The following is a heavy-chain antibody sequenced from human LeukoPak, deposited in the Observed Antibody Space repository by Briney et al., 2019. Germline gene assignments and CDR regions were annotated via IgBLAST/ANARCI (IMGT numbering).Heavy chain of an antibody. Sequence: SETLSPTCTVSGGSISSYYWSWIRQPAGKGLEWIGRIYTSGSTNYNPSLKSRVTMSVDTSKNQFSLKLSSVTAADTTVYYCASLIGYCSSTSCSDPPYYYYYMDVWGKGTTVTVSS. J-gene: IGHJ6*03. CDR2: IYTSGST. CDR1: GGSISSYY. V-gene: IGHV4-4*07. CDR3: ASLIGYCSSTSCSDPPYYYYYMDV. D-gene: IGHD2-2*01.